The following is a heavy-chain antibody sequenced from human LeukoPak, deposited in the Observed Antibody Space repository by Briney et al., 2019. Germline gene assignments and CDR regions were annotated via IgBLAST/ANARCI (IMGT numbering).Heavy chain of an antibody. CDR3: ARHQGSSGYYPRPFDY. Sequence: SETLSLTCTVSGGSISSYYWSWIRQPAGKGLEWIGRIYTSGSTNYNPSLKSRVTMSVDTSKNQFSLKLSSVTAADTAVYYCARHQGSSGYYPRPFDYWGQGTLVTVSS. V-gene: IGHV4-4*07. CDR2: IYTSGST. CDR1: GGSISSYY. D-gene: IGHD3-22*01. J-gene: IGHJ4*02.